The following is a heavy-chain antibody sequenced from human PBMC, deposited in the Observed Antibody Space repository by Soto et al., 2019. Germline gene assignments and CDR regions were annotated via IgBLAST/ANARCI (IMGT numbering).Heavy chain of an antibody. Sequence: PSETLSLTCAVYGGSFSCYYWSWIRQPPGKGLEWIGEINHSGSTNYNPSLKSRVTISVDTSKNQFSLKLSSVTAADTAVYYCARDYDFWSGLRYYFDYWGQGTLVTVSS. CDR1: GGSFSCYY. J-gene: IGHJ4*02. CDR2: INHSGST. D-gene: IGHD3-3*01. V-gene: IGHV4-34*01. CDR3: ARDYDFWSGLRYYFDY.